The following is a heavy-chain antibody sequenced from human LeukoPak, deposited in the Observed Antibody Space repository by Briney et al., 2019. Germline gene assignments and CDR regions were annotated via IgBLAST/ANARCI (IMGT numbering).Heavy chain of an antibody. CDR1: GGSISSHY. V-gene: IGHV4-59*11. CDR3: ARATYGDLRYYYYYYMDV. J-gene: IGHJ6*03. CDR2: IYYSGST. Sequence: PSETLSLTCTVSGGSISSHYWSWIRQPPGKGLEWIGYIYYSGSTNYNPSLKSRVTISVDTSKNQFSLKLSSVTAADTAVYYCARATYGDLRYYYYYYMDVWGKGTTVTVSS. D-gene: IGHD2/OR15-2a*01.